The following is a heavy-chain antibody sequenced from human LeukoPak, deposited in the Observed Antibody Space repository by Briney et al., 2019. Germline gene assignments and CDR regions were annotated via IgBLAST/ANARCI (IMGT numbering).Heavy chain of an antibody. V-gene: IGHV3-33*01. CDR3: ARDPYDFWSGYYDY. CDR1: GFTFSSYG. J-gene: IGHJ4*02. D-gene: IGHD3-3*01. CDR2: IWYDGSNK. Sequence: GGSLRLSCAASGFTFSSYGMHWVRQAPGKGLQWVAIIWYDGSNKYYADSVKGRFTISRDNSKNTLYLQMNSLRAEDTAVYYCARDPYDFWSGYYDYWGQGTLVTVSS.